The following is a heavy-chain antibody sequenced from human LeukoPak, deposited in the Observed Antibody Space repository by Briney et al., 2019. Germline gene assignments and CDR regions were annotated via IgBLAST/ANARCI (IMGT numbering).Heavy chain of an antibody. D-gene: IGHD2-2*01. CDR2: IIPIFGTA. V-gene: IGHV1-69*13. CDR1: GGTFSSYA. J-gene: IGHJ5*02. Sequence: GASVEVSCKASGGTFSSYAISWVRQAPGQGLEWMGGIIPIFGTANYAQKFQGRVTITADESTSTAYMELSSLRSEDTAVYYCARSIVPAAITYNWFDPWGQGTLVTVSS. CDR3: ARSIVPAAITYNWFDP.